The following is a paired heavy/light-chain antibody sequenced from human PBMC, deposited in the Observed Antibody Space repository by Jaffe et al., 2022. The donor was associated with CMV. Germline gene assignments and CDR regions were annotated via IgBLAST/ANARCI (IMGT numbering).Light chain of an antibody. CDR1: QSLLHSNGYNY. Sequence: DIVMTQSPLSLPVTPGEPASISCRSSQSLLHSNGYNYLDWYLQKPGQSPQLLIYLGSNRASGVPDRFSGSGSGTDFTLKISRVEAEDVGVYYCMQALQTPPVTFGPGTKVDIK. CDR2: LGS. CDR3: MQALQTPPVT. V-gene: IGKV2-28*01. J-gene: IGKJ3*01.
Heavy chain of an antibody. CDR1: GFTFSSYW. D-gene: IGHD2-15*01. CDR3: ARDLSVDCSGGSCYSEGFDY. CDR2: INSDGSST. Sequence: EVQLVESGGGLVQPGGSLRLSCAASGFTFSSYWMHWVRQAPGKGLVWVSRINSDGSSTSYADSVKGRFTISRDNAKNTLYLQMNSLRAEDTAVYYCARDLSVDCSGGSCYSEGFDYWGQGTLVTVSS. J-gene: IGHJ4*02. V-gene: IGHV3-74*01.